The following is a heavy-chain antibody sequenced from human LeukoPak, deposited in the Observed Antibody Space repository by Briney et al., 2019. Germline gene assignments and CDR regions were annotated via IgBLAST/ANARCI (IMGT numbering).Heavy chain of an antibody. D-gene: IGHD6-13*01. V-gene: IGHV4-38-2*02. J-gene: IGHJ4*02. CDR3: ARGIAAAGSFDY. CDR2: FYPSGST. Sequence: SETLSLTCTVSGYSITSGYYWGWIRQPPGKGLEWVGSFYPSGSTYYNPSLKNRVTISVDTSKNQFSLKLSSVTAADTAVYYCARGIAAAGSFDYWGQGTLVTVSS. CDR1: GYSITSGYY.